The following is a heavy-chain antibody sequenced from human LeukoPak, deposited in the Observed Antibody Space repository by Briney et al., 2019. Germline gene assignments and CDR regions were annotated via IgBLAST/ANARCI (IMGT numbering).Heavy chain of an antibody. Sequence: GGSLRLSCAASGFTFDDYGMSWVRQAPGKGLGWVSGINWNGGSTGYADSVKGRFTISRDNAKNSLYLQMNSLRAEDTALYYCARDPSIYGSGSTRGYWGQGTLVTVSS. CDR3: ARDPSIYGSGSTRGY. D-gene: IGHD3-10*01. CDR2: INWNGGST. CDR1: GFTFDDYG. J-gene: IGHJ4*02. V-gene: IGHV3-20*04.